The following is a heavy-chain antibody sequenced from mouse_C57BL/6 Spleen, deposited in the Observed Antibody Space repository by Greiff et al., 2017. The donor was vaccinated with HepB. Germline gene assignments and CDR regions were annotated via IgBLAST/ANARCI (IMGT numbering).Heavy chain of an antibody. Sequence: QVQLKQPGAELVRPGSSVKLSCKASGYTFTSYWMDWVKQRPGQGLEWIGNIYPSDSETHYNQKFKDKATLTVDKSSSTAYMQLSSLTSEDSAVYYCARGGYDYDEFDYWGQGTTLTVSS. J-gene: IGHJ2*01. CDR2: IYPSDSET. CDR3: ARGGYDYDEFDY. CDR1: GYTFTSYW. D-gene: IGHD2-4*01. V-gene: IGHV1-61*01.